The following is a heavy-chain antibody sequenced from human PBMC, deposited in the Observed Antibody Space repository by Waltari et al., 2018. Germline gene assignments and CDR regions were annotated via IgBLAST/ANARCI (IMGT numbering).Heavy chain of an antibody. D-gene: IGHD6-6*01. CDR1: GDSIKFYY. Sequence: QVQLQESGPGLVKPSETLSLTCTVSGDSIKFYYWSWIRPPPGKGLEWIGQIYHSGSTNYNASLKSRVTISVDTSRNQISLKLSSVTAADTAVYYCARGGPIAARPDVYWGQGTLVTVSS. CDR3: ARGGPIAARPDVY. CDR2: IYHSGST. V-gene: IGHV4-59*01. J-gene: IGHJ4*02.